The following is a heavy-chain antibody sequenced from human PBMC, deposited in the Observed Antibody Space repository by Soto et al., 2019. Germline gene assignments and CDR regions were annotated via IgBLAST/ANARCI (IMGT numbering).Heavy chain of an antibody. J-gene: IGHJ4*02. CDR3: ARDSSSYALDY. CDR2: INPNSGGT. D-gene: IGHD6-6*01. CDR1: GYTFTGYY. V-gene: IGHV1-2*02. Sequence: ASVKVSCKASGYTFTGYYMHWVRQAPGQGLEWMGWINPNSGGTNYVQKFQGRVTMTRDTSISTAYMELSRLRSDDTAVYYCARDSSSYALDYWGQGTLVTVSS.